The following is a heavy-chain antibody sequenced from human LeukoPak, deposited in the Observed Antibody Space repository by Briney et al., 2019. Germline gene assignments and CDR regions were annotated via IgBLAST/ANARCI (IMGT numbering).Heavy chain of an antibody. D-gene: IGHD1-26*01. Sequence: GALRLSRSASGFTLCSSGLSGGPPAPGKGGEGGSSISSSSSYIYYADSVKGRFTISRDNAKNSLYLQMDSLRAEDTAVYYCARDLMGWDLHYFDYWGQGTLVTVSS. CDR2: ISSSSSYI. CDR3: ARDLMGWDLHYFDY. V-gene: IGHV3-21*01. CDR1: GFTLCSSG. J-gene: IGHJ4*02.